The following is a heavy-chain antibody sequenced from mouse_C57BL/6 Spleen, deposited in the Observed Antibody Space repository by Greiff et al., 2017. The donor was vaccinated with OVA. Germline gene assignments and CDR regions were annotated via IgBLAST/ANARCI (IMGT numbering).Heavy chain of an antibody. V-gene: IGHV1-54*01. CDR1: GYAFTNYL. J-gene: IGHJ3*01. Sequence: QVQLKESGAELVRPGTSVKVSCKASGYAFTNYLIEWVKQRPGQGLEWIGVINPGSGGTNYNEKFKGKATLTADKSSSTAYMQLSSLTSEDSAVYFCARSLDSSGYDWFAYWGQGTLVTVSA. D-gene: IGHD3-2*02. CDR2: INPGSGGT. CDR3: ARSLDSSGYDWFAY.